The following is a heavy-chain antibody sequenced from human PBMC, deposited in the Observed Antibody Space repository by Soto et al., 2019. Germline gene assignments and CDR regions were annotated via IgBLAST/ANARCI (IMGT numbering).Heavy chain of an antibody. CDR3: ARDSGSSNAFNI. CDR1: GYTFTGHY. D-gene: IGHD1-26*01. J-gene: IGHJ3*02. V-gene: IGHV1-2*02. Sequence: ASVKVSCKASGYTFTGHYMHWVRQAPGQGLEWMGWIHTYSGGTNYAQKFKGSVTMTRDTSISTAYMELSRPKSDDTAVYYCARDSGSSNAFNIWGQGTMVPVS. CDR2: IHTYSGGT.